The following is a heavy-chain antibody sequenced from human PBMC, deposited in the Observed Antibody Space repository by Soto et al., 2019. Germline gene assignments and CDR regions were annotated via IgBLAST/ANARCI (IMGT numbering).Heavy chain of an antibody. CDR2: IYYSGST. V-gene: IGHV4-39*01. D-gene: IGHD3-22*01. CDR1: GGSISSSSYY. J-gene: IGHJ4*02. Sequence: SETLSLTCTVSGGSISSSSYYWGWIRQPPGKGLEWIGSIYYSGSTYYNPSLKSRVTISVDTSKNQFSLKLSSVTAADTAVYYCARLTMIVVVITTISYDQTPAFDYWGQGTLVTVSS. CDR3: ARLTMIVVVITTISYDQTPAFDY.